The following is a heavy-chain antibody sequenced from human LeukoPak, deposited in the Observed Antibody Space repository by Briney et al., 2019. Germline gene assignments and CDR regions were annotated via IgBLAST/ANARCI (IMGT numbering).Heavy chain of an antibody. Sequence: PGGSLRLSCAASGFTFSSYAMSWVRQAPGKGLEWVSAISGSGGSTYYADSVKGRFTISRDNSKNTLYLQMNSLRAEDTAVYYCARERGDSSGYYRLHYYYYGMDVWGQGTTVTVSS. J-gene: IGHJ6*02. D-gene: IGHD3-22*01. V-gene: IGHV3-23*01. CDR2: ISGSGGST. CDR1: GFTFSSYA. CDR3: ARERGDSSGYYRLHYYYYGMDV.